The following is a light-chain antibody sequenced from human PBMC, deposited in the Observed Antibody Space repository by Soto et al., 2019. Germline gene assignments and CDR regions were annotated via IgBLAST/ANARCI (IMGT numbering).Light chain of an antibody. CDR2: DAS. CDR1: RSVSSY. V-gene: IGKV3-11*01. CDR3: QHRSDRHPRLT. J-gene: IGKJ4*02. Sequence: EIVLTQSPATLSLSPGERATLSCGASRSVSSYLAWYQQKPGQAPRLLIYDASYRATGIPARFSGSGSGTDITLTISSLEPEDFAVYDCQHRSDRHPRLTFGGGTKVEIK.